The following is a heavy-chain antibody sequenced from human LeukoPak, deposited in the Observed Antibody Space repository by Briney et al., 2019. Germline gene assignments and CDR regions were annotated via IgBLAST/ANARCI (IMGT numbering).Heavy chain of an antibody. CDR1: GFTFTTSW. CDR3: ARDQYSSTWYRGAFDV. V-gene: IGHV3-74*01. D-gene: IGHD6-13*01. J-gene: IGHJ3*01. Sequence: GGSLRLSCAASGFTFTTSWMHWFRQAPGKGLVWVSRIESDGTSTTYADSVKGRFAISRDNAKNTLYLQMNSLRAEDTAVYYCARDQYSSTWYRGAFDVWGQGTMVSVSS. CDR2: IESDGTST.